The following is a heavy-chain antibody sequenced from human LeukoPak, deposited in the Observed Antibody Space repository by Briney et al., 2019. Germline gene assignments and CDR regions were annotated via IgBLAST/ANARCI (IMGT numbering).Heavy chain of an antibody. Sequence: GGSLRLSCAASGFTFSFYAMTWVRQAPGKGLEWVANIKQDGSEKYYVDSVKGRFTISRDNAKNSLYLQMNSLRAEDTAVYYCARDLQSGGGSFAVDYWGQGTLVTVSS. J-gene: IGHJ4*02. CDR2: IKQDGSEK. V-gene: IGHV3-7*01. CDR3: ARDLQSGGGSFAVDY. D-gene: IGHD2-15*01. CDR1: GFTFSFYA.